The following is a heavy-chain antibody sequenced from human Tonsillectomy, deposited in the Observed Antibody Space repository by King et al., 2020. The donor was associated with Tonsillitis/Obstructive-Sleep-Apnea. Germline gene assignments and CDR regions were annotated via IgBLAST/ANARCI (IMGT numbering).Heavy chain of an antibody. Sequence: VQLVESGGGLVQPGGSLRLSCAASGFTFSSYWMHLVRQAPGKGLVWVSRINSDGSSTSYADSVKGRFTISRDNAKNTLYLQMNTLRAEETAVYYCAKAEAVAARSFAYWGQGTLVTVSS. CDR1: GFTFSSYW. J-gene: IGHJ4*02. D-gene: IGHD6-6*01. CDR3: AKAEAVAARSFAY. CDR2: INSDGSST. V-gene: IGHV3-74*01.